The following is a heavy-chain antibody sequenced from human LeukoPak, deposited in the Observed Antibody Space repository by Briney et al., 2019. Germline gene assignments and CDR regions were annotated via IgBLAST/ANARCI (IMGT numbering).Heavy chain of an antibody. CDR2: IYTSGST. D-gene: IGHD4-17*01. CDR1: GGSISSYL. CDR3: ARDPIYGDLDAFDI. Sequence: SETLSLTCTVSGGSISSYLWSWIRQPAGKRLEYIGRIYTSGSTIYNPSLKSRVAISVDTSKNQFSLKLSSVTAADTAVYYCARDPIYGDLDAFDIWGQGTMVTVSS. V-gene: IGHV4-4*07. J-gene: IGHJ3*02.